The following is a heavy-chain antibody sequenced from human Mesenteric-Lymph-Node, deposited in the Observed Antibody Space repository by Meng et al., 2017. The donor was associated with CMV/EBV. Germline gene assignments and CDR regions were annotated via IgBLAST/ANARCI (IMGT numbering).Heavy chain of an antibody. D-gene: IGHD3-10*01. V-gene: IGHV3-23*01. CDR2: ISGSGGST. CDR1: RFTFSSHS. J-gene: IGHJ4*02. CDR3: AKHVTDMGMVVLDY. Sequence: ASRFTFSSHSLNWVRQAPGKGLEWVSGISGSGGSTDYTDSVKGRFTISRDNSKNTLSLQMNSLRAVDTAVYYCAKHVTDMGMVVLDYWGQGTLVTVSS.